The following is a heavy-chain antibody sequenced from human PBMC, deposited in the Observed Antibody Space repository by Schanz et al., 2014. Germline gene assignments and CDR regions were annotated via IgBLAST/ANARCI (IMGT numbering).Heavy chain of an antibody. CDR3: ARDGFGGYLDS. D-gene: IGHD3-10*01. V-gene: IGHV3-30*02. CDR1: GFAFSSYG. J-gene: IGHJ4*02. Sequence: QVQLVESGGGVVQPGGSLRLSCAASGFAFSSYGMHWVRQAPGKGLEWVAFIRYDGSGKYYADSVTGRFAISRDNAENSVYLQMNSLRAEDTAVYYCARDGFGGYLDSWGQGTLVTVSS. CDR2: IRYDGSGK.